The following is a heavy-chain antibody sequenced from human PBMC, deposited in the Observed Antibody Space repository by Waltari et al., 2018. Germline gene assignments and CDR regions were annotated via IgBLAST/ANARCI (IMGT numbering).Heavy chain of an antibody. CDR1: GGSFSVYY. Sequence: QVQLQQWGAGLLKPSETLSLTCAVYGGSFSVYYWRWIRQPPGKGLEWIGEINHSGSTNYNPSLKSRVTISVDTSKNQFSLKLSSVTAADTAVYYCARGQTNYYYYGMDVWGQGTTVTVSS. CDR2: INHSGST. CDR3: ARGQTNYYYYGMDV. J-gene: IGHJ6*02. V-gene: IGHV4-34*01.